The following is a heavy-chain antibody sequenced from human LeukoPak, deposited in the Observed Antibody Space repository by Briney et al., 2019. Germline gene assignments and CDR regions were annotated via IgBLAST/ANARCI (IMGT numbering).Heavy chain of an antibody. V-gene: IGHV1-24*01. J-gene: IGHJ6*02. CDR2: FDPEDGET. CDR3: ASRRIAAADYYYYGMDV. Sequence: ASVKVSCKVSGYTLTELSMHWVRQAPGKGLEWMGGFDPEDGETIYAQKFQGRVTMTEDTSTDTAYMELSSLRSEDTAVYYCASRRIAAADYYYYGMDVWGRGTTVTVSS. CDR1: GYTLTELS. D-gene: IGHD6-13*01.